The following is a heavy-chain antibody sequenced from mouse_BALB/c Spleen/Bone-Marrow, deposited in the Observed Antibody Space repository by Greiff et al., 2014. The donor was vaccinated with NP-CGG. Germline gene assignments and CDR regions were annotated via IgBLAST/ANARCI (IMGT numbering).Heavy chain of an antibody. CDR1: GFDFSGYW. Sequence: EVQVVESGGGLVQPGGSLKLSCAASGFDFSGYWMTWVRQAPGKGLEWIGEINPDSSTINYTPSLKDEFIIPRDNAKNALYLQMSKVRSEDTALYYCARPGYYGYQDVWGAGTTVTVSS. CDR2: INPDSSTI. J-gene: IGHJ1*01. CDR3: ARPGYYGYQDV. V-gene: IGHV4-1*02. D-gene: IGHD1-2*01.